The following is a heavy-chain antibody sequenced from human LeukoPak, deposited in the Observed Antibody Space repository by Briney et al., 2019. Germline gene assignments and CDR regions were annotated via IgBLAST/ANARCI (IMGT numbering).Heavy chain of an antibody. D-gene: IGHD1-26*01. V-gene: IGHV1-24*01. Sequence: ASVKVSCKVSGYTLTELSMHWVRQAPGKGLEWMGGFDPEDGETIYAQKFQGRVTMTEDTSTDTAYMELSSLRSEDTAVYYCARGYRGPGVKWELRPPVYWGQGTLVTVSS. CDR3: ARGYRGPGVKWELRPPVY. CDR2: FDPEDGET. CDR1: GYTLTELS. J-gene: IGHJ4*02.